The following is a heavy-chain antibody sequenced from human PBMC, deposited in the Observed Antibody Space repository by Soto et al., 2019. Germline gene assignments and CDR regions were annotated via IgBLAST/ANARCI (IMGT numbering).Heavy chain of an antibody. Sequence: QVQLQQWGAGLLKPSETLSLTCAVYGGSFSGYYWSWIRQPPGKGLEWIGEINHSGSTNYNPSLKSRVTISVDTSKNQFSLKLSSVTAADTAVYYCAREGSGDYVDYYYGMDVWGQGTTVTVSS. V-gene: IGHV4-34*01. CDR2: INHSGST. D-gene: IGHD4-17*01. J-gene: IGHJ6*02. CDR3: AREGSGDYVDYYYGMDV. CDR1: GGSFSGYY.